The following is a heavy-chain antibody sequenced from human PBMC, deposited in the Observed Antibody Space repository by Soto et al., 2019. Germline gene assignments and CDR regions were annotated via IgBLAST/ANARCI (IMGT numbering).Heavy chain of an antibody. CDR2: IYPGDSDT. CDR3: ARFYDYVAYYGMDV. D-gene: IGHD3-16*01. Sequence: GESLKIYCKGSGYSFTSYWIGGVRQMPVKGLEWMGIIYPGDSDTRYSPSFQGHVTISADKSISTAYLQWSSLKASDTAMYYCARFYDYVAYYGMDVWGQGTTVTVSS. CDR1: GYSFTSYW. J-gene: IGHJ6*02. V-gene: IGHV5-51*01.